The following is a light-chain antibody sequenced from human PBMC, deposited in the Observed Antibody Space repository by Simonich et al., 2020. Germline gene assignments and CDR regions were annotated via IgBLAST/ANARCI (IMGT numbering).Light chain of an antibody. Sequence: EIVLTQSPATLSLSPGERATLSCRASQSVSSYLAWYQQKPGQAPRLLVYDASNRATGIPARFSGSGSGKDFTLTISSLEPEDFAVYHCQQRSNWPLTFGGGTKVEIK. CDR3: QQRSNWPLT. J-gene: IGKJ4*01. CDR1: QSVSSY. V-gene: IGKV3-11*01. CDR2: DAS.